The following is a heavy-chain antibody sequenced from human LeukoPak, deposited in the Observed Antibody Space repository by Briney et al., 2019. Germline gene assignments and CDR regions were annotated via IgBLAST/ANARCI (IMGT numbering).Heavy chain of an antibody. D-gene: IGHD5-12*01. Sequence: GGSLRLSCAASGFTFSTYNMNWVRQAPGKGLEWVSGISPGGGPTYYADSVKGRFTISRDDSKSTLYLQMNNLRAEDTAVYYCAKDGAWLRFDDWGQGILVTVSS. CDR2: ISPGGGPT. V-gene: IGHV3-23*01. CDR1: GFTFSTYN. J-gene: IGHJ4*02. CDR3: AKDGAWLRFDD.